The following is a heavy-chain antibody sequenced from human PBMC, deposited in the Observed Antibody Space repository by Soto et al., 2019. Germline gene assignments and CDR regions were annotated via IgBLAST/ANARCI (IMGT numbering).Heavy chain of an antibody. CDR1: VGSILNSGHY. CDR3: ARIRMLGIGVWGSYRQHYFDH. D-gene: IGHD3-16*02. V-gene: IGHV4-34*01. CDR2: INHSGST. J-gene: IGHJ4*02. Sequence: SETLSISCTVSVGSILNSGHYWTWIRHHPGNCLYCIVEINHSGSTKYNPSLESRVTLSLDTSNNHFSLKLSSVTAADTAVYYCARIRMLGIGVWGSYRQHYFDHWGQGTLVTVSS.